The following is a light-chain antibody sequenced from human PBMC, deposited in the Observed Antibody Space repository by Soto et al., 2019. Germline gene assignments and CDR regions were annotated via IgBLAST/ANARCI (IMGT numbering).Light chain of an antibody. CDR2: GAS. Sequence: EIVMTQSPATLSVSPGERATLSCRASQGIKDYLAWFQQKPGQAPRLLIYGASTRATAIPARFSGSGSGTEFTLSISSLQSEDFAFYYCQQYNTWPRTFGQGTKVAIK. V-gene: IGKV3-15*01. J-gene: IGKJ1*01. CDR3: QQYNTWPRT. CDR1: QGIKDY.